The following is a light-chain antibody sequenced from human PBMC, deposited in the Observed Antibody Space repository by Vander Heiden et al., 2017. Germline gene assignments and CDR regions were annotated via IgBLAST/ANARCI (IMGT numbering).Light chain of an antibody. V-gene: IGKV1-8*01. CDR1: QGISSY. J-gene: IGKJ2*01. CDR2: AAS. CDR3: QQYYSYPLYT. Sequence: AIRMTPSPSSLSASTGDRVTITCRASQGISSYLAWYQQKPGKAPKLLIYAASTLQSGVLSRISGSGSGTDFTLTISCLQSEDFATDYCQQYYSYPLYTFGQGTKLEIK.